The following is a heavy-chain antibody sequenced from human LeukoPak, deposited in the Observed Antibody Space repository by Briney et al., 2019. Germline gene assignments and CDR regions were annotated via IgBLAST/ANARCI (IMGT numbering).Heavy chain of an antibody. CDR1: GYTFTDYN. V-gene: IGHV1-2*07. CDR3: ARDWDQLVPSKGGPPRYFYFMDV. Sequence: ASVKVSCKTSGYTFTDYNMHWVRQAPGQGPEWMGWIDPNRGGTNYAHRFQDRVTITRDTSISTVYMELNNLRSDDTAVYYCARDWDQLVPSKGGPPRYFYFMDVWGKGTSVIVSS. J-gene: IGHJ6*03. D-gene: IGHD2-15*01. CDR2: IDPNRGGT.